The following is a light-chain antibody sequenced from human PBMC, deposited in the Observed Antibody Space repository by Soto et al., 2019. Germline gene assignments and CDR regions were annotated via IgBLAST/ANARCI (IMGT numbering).Light chain of an antibody. CDR2: WAS. CDR3: QQYYSNPQT. J-gene: IGKJ2*01. Sequence: DIVITQSPDSLAVSLGERATISCKSSQSLLYNNKNYLAWYQQKPGQPPKLLLYWASTRASGVPYRFTGSRSETDYTLTLISLQPEDVAVYFCQQYYSNPQTFVQGTKLEIK. CDR1: QSLLYNNKNY. V-gene: IGKV4-1*01.